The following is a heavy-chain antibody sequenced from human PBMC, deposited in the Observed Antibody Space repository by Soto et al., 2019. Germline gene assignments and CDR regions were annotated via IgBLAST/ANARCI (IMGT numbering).Heavy chain of an antibody. CDR2: ISYDGSNK. CDR3: ARVHEVTAIEDY. CDR1: GFTFSSYA. J-gene: IGHJ4*02. D-gene: IGHD2-21*02. V-gene: IGHV3-30-3*01. Sequence: QVQLVESGGGVVQPGRSLRLSCAASGFTFSSYAMHWVRQAPGKGLEWVAVISYDGSNKYYADSVKGRFTISRDNSKNTLYLQMNSLRAXXTAVYYCARVHEVTAIEDYWGQGTLVTVSS.